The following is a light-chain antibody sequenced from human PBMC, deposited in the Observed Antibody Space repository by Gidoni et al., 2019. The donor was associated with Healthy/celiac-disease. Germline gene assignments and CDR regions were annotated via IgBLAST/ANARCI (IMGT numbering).Light chain of an antibody. V-gene: IGLV2-23*02. CDR3: CSYAGSSTYVV. J-gene: IGLJ2*01. Sequence: QSALTQPASVSGSPGQSITISCTGTSSDVGSYKLVSWYQQYPGKAPKLMIYEVSKRPSGVSNRFSGSKSGNTASLTISGLQAEDEADYYCCSYAGSSTYVVFGGGTKLTVL. CDR2: EVS. CDR1: SSDVGSYKL.